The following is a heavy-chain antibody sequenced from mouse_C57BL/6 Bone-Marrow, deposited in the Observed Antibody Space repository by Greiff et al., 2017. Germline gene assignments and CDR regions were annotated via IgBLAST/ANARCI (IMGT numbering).Heavy chain of an antibody. V-gene: IGHV1-82*01. D-gene: IGHD1-1*01. CDR3: ARSSITTAFDY. CDR2: IYPGDGDT. Sequence: QVQLQQSGPELVKPGASVKISCKASGYAFSSSWMNWVKQRPGKGLEWIGRIYPGDGDTNYNGKFKGKATLTADKSSSTAYMQLSSLTSEDSAVYFCARSSITTAFDYWGQGTTLTVSS. CDR1: GYAFSSSW. J-gene: IGHJ2*01.